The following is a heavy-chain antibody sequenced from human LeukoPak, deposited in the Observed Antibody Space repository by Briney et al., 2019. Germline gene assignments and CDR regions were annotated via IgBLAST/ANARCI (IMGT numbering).Heavy chain of an antibody. D-gene: IGHD5-18*01. CDR1: GGSISSGGYY. CDR2: IYHSGST. V-gene: IGHV4-30-2*01. Sequence: PSQTLSLTCTVSGGSISSGGYYWSWIRQPPGKGLEWIGYIYHSGSTYYNPSLKSRVTISVDRSKNQFSLKLSSVTAADTAVYYCASWVTAEPADAFDIWGQGTMVTVSS. J-gene: IGHJ3*02. CDR3: ASWVTAEPADAFDI.